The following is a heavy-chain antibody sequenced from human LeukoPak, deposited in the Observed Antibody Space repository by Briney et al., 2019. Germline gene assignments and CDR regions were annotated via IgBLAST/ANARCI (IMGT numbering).Heavy chain of an antibody. J-gene: IGHJ4*02. CDR1: GFTFSSYG. CDR2: ISGGGVST. V-gene: IGHV3-23*01. Sequence: GGSLRLSCAASGFTFSSYGMSWVRQAPGKGLEWVSAISGGGVSTYYADSVKGRFTISRDNSKNTLYLQMNSLRAEDTAVYYCAKEWRFAVARSNFDYWGQGTLVTVSS. D-gene: IGHD6-19*01. CDR3: AKEWRFAVARSNFDY.